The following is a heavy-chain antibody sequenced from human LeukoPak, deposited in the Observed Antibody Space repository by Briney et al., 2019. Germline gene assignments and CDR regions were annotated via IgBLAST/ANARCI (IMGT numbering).Heavy chain of an antibody. J-gene: IGHJ4*02. CDR2: MNPNSGNT. Sequence: ASVKVSCKASGYTFTSYDINWVRQATGQGLEWMGWMNPNSGNTGYAQKFQGRVTITTDESTSTAYMELSSLRSEDTAVYYCARAESYCSGGSCVPFDYWGQGTLVTVSS. V-gene: IGHV1-8*03. CDR1: GYTFTSYD. CDR3: ARAESYCSGGSCVPFDY. D-gene: IGHD2-15*01.